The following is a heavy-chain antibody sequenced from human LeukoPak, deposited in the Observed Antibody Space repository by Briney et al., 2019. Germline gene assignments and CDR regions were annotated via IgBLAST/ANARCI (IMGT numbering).Heavy chain of an antibody. CDR3: ARDQRVTGRPDIDY. Sequence: PGGSLRLSCAASGFTFSNYWMNWVRQAPGKGLEWVANIKGSGSEKYYLDSVKGRFTISRDNAKNTLYLQMNNLRAEDTAMYYCARDQRVTGRPDIDYWGQGTLVTVSS. CDR1: GFTFSNYW. J-gene: IGHJ4*02. V-gene: IGHV3-7*01. CDR2: IKGSGSEK. D-gene: IGHD6-6*01.